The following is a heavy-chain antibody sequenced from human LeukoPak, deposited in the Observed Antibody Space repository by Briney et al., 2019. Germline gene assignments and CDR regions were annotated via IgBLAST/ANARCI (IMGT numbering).Heavy chain of an antibody. CDR3: ARGSSGWTILDY. V-gene: IGHV3-74*01. CDR2: INSDGSST. D-gene: IGHD6-19*01. Sequence: PGGSLRLSCAAPGFSFSSYWMHWVRQAPGKGLVWVSRINSDGSSTSYADSVKGGFTISRDNAKNTLYLQMNSLRAEDTAVYYCARGSSGWTILDYWGQGTLVTVSS. CDR1: GFSFSSYW. J-gene: IGHJ4*02.